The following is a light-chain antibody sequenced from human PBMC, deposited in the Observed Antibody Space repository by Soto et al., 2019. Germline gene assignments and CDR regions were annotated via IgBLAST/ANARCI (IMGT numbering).Light chain of an antibody. CDR1: QSVRSSS. CDR2: GAS. CDR3: QQYNNSLWT. Sequence: EIVLTQSPGTLSLSPGERATLSCRASQSVRSSSLAWYQQKPGQAPRLLIYGASSRATGIPVRFSGSGSGTDFTLTISRLEPEDFAVYYCQQYNNSLWTFGQGTKVDIK. V-gene: IGKV3-20*01. J-gene: IGKJ1*01.